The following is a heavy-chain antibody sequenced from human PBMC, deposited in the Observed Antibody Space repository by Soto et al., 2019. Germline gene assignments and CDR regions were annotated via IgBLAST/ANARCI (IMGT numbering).Heavy chain of an antibody. CDR3: AREGGSYDSGGYLIRGAFDI. J-gene: IGHJ3*02. Sequence: PSETLSLTCSVSGDSISRIDYYWTWIRQHPEKGLEWIGNIYFRGNTYYSPSLESRLTISVDTSKNQSSLKLTSVTAADTAVYYCAREGGSYDSGGYLIRGAFDIWGQGTMVTASS. CDR2: IYFRGNT. D-gene: IGHD3-22*01. CDR1: GDSISRIDYY. V-gene: IGHV4-31*03.